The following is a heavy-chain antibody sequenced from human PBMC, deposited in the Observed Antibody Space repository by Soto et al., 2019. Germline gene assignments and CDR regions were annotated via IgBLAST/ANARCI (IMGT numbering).Heavy chain of an antibody. CDR1: GFTFSSYG. CDR2: ISYDGSNK. D-gene: IGHD5-12*01. CDR3: AIDRRRWLQASDV. J-gene: IGHJ6*02. V-gene: IGHV3-30*03. Sequence: QVQLVESGGGVVQPGRSLRLSCAASGFTFSSYGMHWVRQAPGKGLEWVAVISYDGSNKYYADSVKGRFTISRDNSKNTLYLQMNSLRAEDTAVYYCAIDRRRWLQASDVWGQGTTVSVSS.